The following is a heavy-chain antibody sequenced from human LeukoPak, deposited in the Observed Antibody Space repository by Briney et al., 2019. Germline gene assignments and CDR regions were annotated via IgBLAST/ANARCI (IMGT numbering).Heavy chain of an antibody. D-gene: IGHD2-2*02. CDR2: IYSGGST. CDR1: GFTVSSNY. V-gene: IGHV3-53*01. Sequence: GGSLRLSCAASGFTVSSNYMSWVRQAPGKGLEWVSVIYSGGSTYYADSVKGRFTISRDNSKNTLYLQMNSLRAEDTAVYYCTTDALVVVVVPAARPSSYWGQGTLVTVSS. J-gene: IGHJ4*02. CDR3: TTDALVVVVVPAARPSSY.